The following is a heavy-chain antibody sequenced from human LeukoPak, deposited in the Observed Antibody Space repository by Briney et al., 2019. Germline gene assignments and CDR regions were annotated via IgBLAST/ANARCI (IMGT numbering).Heavy chain of an antibody. V-gene: IGHV4-59*08. D-gene: IGHD3-10*01. CDR2: IYYSGST. CDR1: GGSISSYY. J-gene: IGHJ5*02. Sequence: SETLSLTCTVSGGSISSYYWSWIRQPPGKGLEWIGYIYYSGSTNYNPSLKSRVTISVDTSKNQFSLKLSSVTAADTAVYYCARGAFDWFDPWGQGTLVTVSS. CDR3: ARGAFDWFDP.